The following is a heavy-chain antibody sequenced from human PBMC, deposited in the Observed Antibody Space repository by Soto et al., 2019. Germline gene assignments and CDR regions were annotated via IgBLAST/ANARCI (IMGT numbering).Heavy chain of an antibody. CDR2: INSDGTTT. J-gene: IGHJ4*02. CDR3: AREGAVYCTTTSCLRPFDY. D-gene: IGHD2-8*01. CDR1: GFTFSGYW. V-gene: IGHV3-74*01. Sequence: EVQLVESGGGLVQPGGSLRLSCAASGFTFSGYWMHWVRQTPGKGLVWVSRINSDGTTTSYADSVKGRFTISRDTAKNTLHLQMNRLRVEDTAVYYCAREGAVYCTTTSCLRPFDYWGQGTLVTVSS.